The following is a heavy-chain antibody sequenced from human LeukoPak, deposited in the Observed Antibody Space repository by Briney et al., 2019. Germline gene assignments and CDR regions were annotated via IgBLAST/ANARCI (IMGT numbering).Heavy chain of an antibody. V-gene: IGHV3-48*04. CDR1: GFTFSAYI. CDR2: ISSSSRTI. J-gene: IGHJ4*02. D-gene: IGHD3-22*01. CDR3: ARDTGSDYDSSGYYYLFDY. Sequence: GGSLRLSCAASGFTFSAYIMNWVRQAPGKGLEWVSYISSSSRTIYYADSVKGRFTISRDNAKNSLYLQMNSLRAEDTAVYYCARDTGSDYDSSGYYYLFDYWGQGTLVTVSS.